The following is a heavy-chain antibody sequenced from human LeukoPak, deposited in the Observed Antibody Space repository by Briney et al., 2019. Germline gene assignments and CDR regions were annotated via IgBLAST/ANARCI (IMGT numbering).Heavy chain of an antibody. D-gene: IGHD4-17*01. CDR1: GGSISSSSYY. CDR3: ARGRNGDFDY. V-gene: IGHV4-39*01. CDR2: IYYSGST. Sequence: SETLSLTCTVSGGSISSSSYYWGWIRQPPGKGLEWIGSIYYSGSTNYNPSLKSRATLSVDTSKNQFSLKLSSVTAADTAVYYCARGRNGDFDYWGQGTLVTVSS. J-gene: IGHJ4*02.